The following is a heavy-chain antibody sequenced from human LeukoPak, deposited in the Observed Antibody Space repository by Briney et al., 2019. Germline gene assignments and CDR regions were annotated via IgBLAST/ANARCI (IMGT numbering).Heavy chain of an antibody. CDR1: GFTFSDYY. J-gene: IGHJ3*02. CDR2: ISSSGSTI. Sequence: GGSLRLSCAASGFTFSDYYLSWLRQAPGKGLAWVSYISSSGSTIYYADSVKGRFTISRDNAKNSLYLQMNSLRAEDTAAYYCAREYYGSGRGHDAFDIWGQRTMVTVSS. D-gene: IGHD3-10*01. V-gene: IGHV3-11*01. CDR3: AREYYGSGRGHDAFDI.